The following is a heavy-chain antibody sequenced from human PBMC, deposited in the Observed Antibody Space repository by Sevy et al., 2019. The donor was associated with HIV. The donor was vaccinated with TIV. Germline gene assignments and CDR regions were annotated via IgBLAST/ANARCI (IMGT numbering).Heavy chain of an antibody. J-gene: IGHJ5*02. Sequence: SETLSLTCTVSGGSISSYYWSWIRQPPGKGLEWIGYIYYSGSTNYNPSLKSRVTISVDTSKNPFSLKLSSVTAADTAVYYCAGYSSGWYNWFDPWGQGTLVTVSS. CDR2: IYYSGST. D-gene: IGHD6-19*01. CDR3: AGYSSGWYNWFDP. CDR1: GGSISSYY. V-gene: IGHV4-59*01.